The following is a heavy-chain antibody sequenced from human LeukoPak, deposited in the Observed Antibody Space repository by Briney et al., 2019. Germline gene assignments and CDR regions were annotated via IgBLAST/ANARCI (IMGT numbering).Heavy chain of an antibody. D-gene: IGHD6-13*01. J-gene: IGHJ4*02. CDR3: AKDRSPDEAAAAYFDY. Sequence: GGSLRLSCAASGFTFSSYAMSWVRQAPGKGLAWVSAISGSGGSTYYADSVKGRFTISRDNSKNTLYLQMNSLRAEDTAVYYCAKDRSPDEAAAAYFDYWGQGTLVTVSS. V-gene: IGHV3-23*01. CDR2: ISGSGGST. CDR1: GFTFSSYA.